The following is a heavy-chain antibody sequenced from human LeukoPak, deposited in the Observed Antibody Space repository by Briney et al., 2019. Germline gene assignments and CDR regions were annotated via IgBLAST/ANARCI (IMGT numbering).Heavy chain of an antibody. D-gene: IGHD1-26*01. Sequence: SETLSLTCTVSGGSISSYYWSWIRQPPGKGLEWIGYIYYSGSTNYNPSLKSRVTISVDTSNNQFSLKLSSVTAADTAVYYCARDREGATWIDYYYYIDVWGKGTTVTISS. CDR3: ARDREGATWIDYYYYIDV. J-gene: IGHJ6*03. V-gene: IGHV4-59*12. CDR2: IYYSGST. CDR1: GGSISSYY.